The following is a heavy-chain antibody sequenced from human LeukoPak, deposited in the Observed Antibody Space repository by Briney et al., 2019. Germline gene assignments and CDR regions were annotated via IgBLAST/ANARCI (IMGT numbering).Heavy chain of an antibody. CDR1: GGSVSSGSSY. Sequence: SETLSLTCTVSGGSVSSGSSYWSWIRQPPGKGLEWIGYVYYSASTNYNPSLKSRVTIDKSKNQFSLKLSSVTAADTAVYYCASVFRGKAGPDYWGQGTLVTVSS. J-gene: IGHJ4*02. D-gene: IGHD6-19*01. CDR2: VYYSAST. CDR3: ASVFRGKAGPDY. V-gene: IGHV4-61*01.